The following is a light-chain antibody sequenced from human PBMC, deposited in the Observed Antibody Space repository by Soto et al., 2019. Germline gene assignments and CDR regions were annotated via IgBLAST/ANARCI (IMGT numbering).Light chain of an antibody. J-gene: IGKJ2*01. CDR1: QTVSTTY. CDR2: GTS. CDR3: QQYGNSPRYT. Sequence: IVLTQSPGTLSLSPGQRATLSCRASQTVSTTYLAWYQQKPGQAPRLLIYGTSTRATGVPDRCSGSGSVTDFTLTISSLEPEDFAVYYCQQYGNSPRYTFGQGTKLEIK. V-gene: IGKV3-20*01.